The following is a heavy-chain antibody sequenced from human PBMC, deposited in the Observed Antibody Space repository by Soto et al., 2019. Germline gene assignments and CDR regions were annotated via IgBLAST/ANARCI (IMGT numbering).Heavy chain of an antibody. D-gene: IGHD3-10*01. CDR2: TYYRSKWYN. CDR1: GDSVSSNSAA. J-gene: IGHJ4*02. CDR3: ARGQNYYGSGSYSGGDFDY. V-gene: IGHV6-1*01. Sequence: QVQLQQSGPGLVKPSQTLSLTCAISGDSVSSNSAAWNWIRQSPSRGLEWLGRTYYRSKWYNDYAVSVKSRITINPDTSKNQFSLQLNSVTPEDTAVYYCARGQNYYGSGSYSGGDFDYWGQGTLVTVSS.